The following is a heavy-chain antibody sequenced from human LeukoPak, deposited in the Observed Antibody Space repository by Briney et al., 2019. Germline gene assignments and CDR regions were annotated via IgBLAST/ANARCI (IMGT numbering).Heavy chain of an antibody. CDR1: GFIVSSNY. CDR3: AKDLRYYDSSGYGQFDY. D-gene: IGHD3-22*01. V-gene: IGHV3-53*01. CDR2: VYTGGTT. Sequence: GGSLRLSCAASGFIVSSNYMSWVRQAPGKGLEWVSLVYTGGTTYYADSVKGRFTISRDNSKNTLYLQMNSLRAEDTAVYYCAKDLRYYDSSGYGQFDYWGQGTLVTVSS. J-gene: IGHJ4*02.